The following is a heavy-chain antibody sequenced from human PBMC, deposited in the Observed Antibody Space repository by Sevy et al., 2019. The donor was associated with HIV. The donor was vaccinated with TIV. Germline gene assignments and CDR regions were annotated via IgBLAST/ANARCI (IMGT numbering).Heavy chain of an antibody. V-gene: IGHV4-34*01. CDR2: INHSGST. D-gene: IGHD3-3*01. Sequence: SETLSLTCAVYGGSFSGYYWSWIRQPPGKGLEWIGEINHSGSTNYNPSLKSRVTISVDTSKNQFSLKLGSVTAADTAVYYCARRETNYDFWSGYLRWFDPWGQGTLVTVSS. CDR1: GGSFSGYY. CDR3: ARRETNYDFWSGYLRWFDP. J-gene: IGHJ5*02.